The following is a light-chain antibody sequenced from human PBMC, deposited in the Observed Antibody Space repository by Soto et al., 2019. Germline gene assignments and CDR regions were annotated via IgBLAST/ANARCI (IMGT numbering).Light chain of an antibody. V-gene: IGKV3-11*01. CDR1: QSVSSY. CDR3: QQRNYWQVT. J-gene: IGKJ1*01. CDR2: DVS. Sequence: EVVLTQSPVTLSLSPGERATLSCRASQSVSSYLAWYQQKPGQAPRLLIYDVSNRATGIPARFSGSGSGTDFTLTISSLEPEDFAVYYCQQRNYWQVTFGQGTKVDIK.